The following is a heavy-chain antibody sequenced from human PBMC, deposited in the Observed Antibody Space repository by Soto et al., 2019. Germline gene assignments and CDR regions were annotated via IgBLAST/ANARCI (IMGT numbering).Heavy chain of an antibody. CDR1: GGSISSSSYY. J-gene: IGHJ4*02. CDR2: IYYSGST. V-gene: IGHV4-39*01. Sequence: SSETLSLTCTVSGGSISSSSYYWGWIRQPPGKGLEWIGSIYYSGSTYYNPSLKSRVTISVDTSKNQFSLKLSSVTAADTAVYYCARLPRIPREAFDYWGQGTLVTVSS. CDR3: ARLPRIPREAFDY.